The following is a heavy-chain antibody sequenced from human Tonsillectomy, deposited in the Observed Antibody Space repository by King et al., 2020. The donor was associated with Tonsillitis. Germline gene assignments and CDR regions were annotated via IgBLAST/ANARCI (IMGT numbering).Heavy chain of an antibody. CDR1: GGSISSYY. CDR3: ARGGDTSDWYAHFDY. D-gene: IGHD6-19*01. J-gene: IGHJ4*02. V-gene: IGHV4-59*01. CDR2: IYYSGST. Sequence: VQLQESGPGLVKPSETLSLTCTVSGGSISSYYWSWIRQPPGKGLEWIGYIYYSGSTNYNPSLKSRVTISVDKSKNQFSLKLSSVTAADTAVYYCARGGDTSDWYAHFDYWGQGTLVTVSS.